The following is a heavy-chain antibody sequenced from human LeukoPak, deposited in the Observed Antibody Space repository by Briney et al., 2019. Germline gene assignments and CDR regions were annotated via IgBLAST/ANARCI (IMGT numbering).Heavy chain of an antibody. D-gene: IGHD6-19*01. CDR1: GGSFSSYA. Sequence: GASVKVSCKASGGSFSSYAISWVRQAPGQGLEWMGRIMTILGIANYAQKFQGRVTITADKSTSTAYMELSSLRSEDTAVYYCAIDPGGSSGWYFYFDYCGQGTLVTVSS. CDR2: IMTILGIA. V-gene: IGHV1-69*04. CDR3: AIDPGGSSGWYFYFDY. J-gene: IGHJ4*02.